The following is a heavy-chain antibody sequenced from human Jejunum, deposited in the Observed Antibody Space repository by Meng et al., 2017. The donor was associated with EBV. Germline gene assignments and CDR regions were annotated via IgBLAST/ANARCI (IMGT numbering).Heavy chain of an antibody. CDR3: ARRDSRGGFYDS. D-gene: IGHD2-15*01. V-gene: IGHV3-74*01. Sequence: VVLVGSGGGLVQPWVSLSLSCVVSAFTLSYYCMHWVRQVPGKVLLWVSRSNSDENSISYAESVKGRFSMSRDNAKNTLFLQMNSLTVEDTAVYYCARRDSRGGFYDSWGQGTLVTVSS. CDR1: AFTLSYYC. J-gene: IGHJ4*02. CDR2: SNSDENSI.